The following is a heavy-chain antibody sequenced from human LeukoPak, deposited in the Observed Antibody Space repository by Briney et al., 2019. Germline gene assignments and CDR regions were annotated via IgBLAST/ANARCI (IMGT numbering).Heavy chain of an antibody. Sequence: SETLSLTCTVSGGSISSYYWGWIRQPPGKGLEWIGSIYYSGNTYYNPSLKSRVTISVDTSKNQFSLKLSSVTAADTAVYYYARLFSSSWYRGAFDLWGQGTMVTVSS. D-gene: IGHD6-13*01. V-gene: IGHV4-39*01. CDR3: ARLFSSSWYRGAFDL. J-gene: IGHJ3*01. CDR1: GGSISSYY. CDR2: IYYSGNT.